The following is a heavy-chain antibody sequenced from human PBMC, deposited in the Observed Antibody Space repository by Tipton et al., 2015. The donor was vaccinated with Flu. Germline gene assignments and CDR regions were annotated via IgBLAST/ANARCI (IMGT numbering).Heavy chain of an antibody. D-gene: IGHD3-22*01. J-gene: IGHJ3*02. CDR1: GGSISGYY. CDR2: VYTSGTT. V-gene: IGHV4-4*07. Sequence: LRLSCNVSGGSISGYYWSWIRQPAGKGLEWIGRVYTSGTTNYNPSLKSRVTMSLDTSKNQFSLKLSSVTAADTAVYYCARDGGRITMIVGGAFDIWGQGTMVTVSS. CDR3: ARDGGRITMIVGGAFDI.